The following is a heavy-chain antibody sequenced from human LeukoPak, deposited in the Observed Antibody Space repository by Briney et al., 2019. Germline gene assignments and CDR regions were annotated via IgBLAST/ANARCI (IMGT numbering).Heavy chain of an antibody. Sequence: SETLSLTCTVSGGSISSSSYYWSWIRQPPGKGLEWIGFIYYSGTANYNPSLKSRVTISVDTSKNQFSLKLTSVTAADTAVYYCARVNTEGSADYWGQGTLVTVSS. CDR2: IYYSGTA. CDR3: ARVNTEGSADY. CDR1: GGSISSSSYY. D-gene: IGHD6-19*01. V-gene: IGHV4-61*01. J-gene: IGHJ4*02.